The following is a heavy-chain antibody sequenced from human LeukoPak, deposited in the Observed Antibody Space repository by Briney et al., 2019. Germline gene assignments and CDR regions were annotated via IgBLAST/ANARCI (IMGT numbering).Heavy chain of an antibody. D-gene: IGHD2-21*02. V-gene: IGHV1-69*13. CDR1: GGTFSSYA. CDR2: IIPIYNPV. Sequence: ASVKVSCKASGGTFSSYAISWVRQAPGQGLEWMGGIIPIYNPVDYTQRFQGRVTITADESTNTVYLELSSLRYDDTAVYYCAREPLGCGGDCHFDYWGQGTLVTVSS. J-gene: IGHJ4*02. CDR3: AREPLGCGGDCHFDY.